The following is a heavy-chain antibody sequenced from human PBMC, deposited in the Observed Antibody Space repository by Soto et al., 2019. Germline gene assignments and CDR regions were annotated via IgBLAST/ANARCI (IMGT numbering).Heavy chain of an antibody. Sequence: EVQLVESGGGLVQPGGSLRLSCAASGFTFSDHYMDWVRQAPGKGLEWVGRTRNKANSYTTEYAASAKGRFTISRDDSKTSFYLQMNTLNTDDTAVYYCARVATAGGGGSCYYFDYWGQGAQVTVSS. CDR1: GFTFSDHY. J-gene: IGHJ4*02. D-gene: IGHD2-15*01. CDR3: ARVATAGGGGSCYYFDY. CDR2: TRNKANSYTT. V-gene: IGHV3-72*01.